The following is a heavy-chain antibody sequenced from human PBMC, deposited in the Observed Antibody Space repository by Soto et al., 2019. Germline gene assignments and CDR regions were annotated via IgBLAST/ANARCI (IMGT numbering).Heavy chain of an antibody. CDR3: ARRVPSGSGINYYGMDV. D-gene: IGHD3-10*01. CDR2: ISYDGSNK. J-gene: IGHJ6*02. Sequence: PGGSLRLSCAASGFTFSSYAMHWVRQAPGKGLEWVAVISYDGSNKYYADSVKGRFTISRDNSKNTLYLQMNSLRAEGTAVYYCARRVPSGSGINYYGMDVWGQGTTVTVSS. CDR1: GFTFSSYA. V-gene: IGHV3-30-3*01.